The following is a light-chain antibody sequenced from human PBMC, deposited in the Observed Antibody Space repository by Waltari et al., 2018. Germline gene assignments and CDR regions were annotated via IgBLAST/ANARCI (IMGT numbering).Light chain of an antibody. CDR1: QSISTP. Sequence: DIQVTQSPSSLSASVGDRVTITCRTSQSISTPLNWYQQKPGKPPKLLIFAASALQSGVSSRFSGSGSQTDFTLTIRNLQPEDFATYYCQQSYRAPQTFGGGT. J-gene: IGKJ4*01. V-gene: IGKV1-39*01. CDR2: AAS. CDR3: QQSYRAPQT.